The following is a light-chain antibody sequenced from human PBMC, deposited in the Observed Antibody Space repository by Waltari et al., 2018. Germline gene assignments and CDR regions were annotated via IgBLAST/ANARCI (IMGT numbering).Light chain of an antibody. Sequence: QSALTQPASVSGSPGQSITIPCTGTSSDVGPSNYAPWYQKYPGKAPKLIIYDVSYRPSGVSSRFSGSKSGNTASLTISGLQAEDEADYYCNSYTTISTWVFGGGTKLTVL. J-gene: IGLJ3*02. V-gene: IGLV2-14*03. CDR1: SSDVGPSNY. CDR3: NSYTTISTWV. CDR2: DVS.